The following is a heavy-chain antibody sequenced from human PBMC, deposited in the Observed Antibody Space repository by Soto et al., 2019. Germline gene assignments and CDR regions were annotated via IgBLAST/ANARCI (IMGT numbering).Heavy chain of an antibody. CDR3: ARDTGGSYDF. Sequence: PGGSLRLSCTASGFRFSDYYMDWVRQLPGKGLEWVGRTRNKANNYASEYAPSLKGRLPISRHDSEASMFLQLNSLKIEDTAVYYCARDTGGSYDFWGQGALVTVSS. J-gene: IGHJ4*02. V-gene: IGHV3-72*01. D-gene: IGHD1-26*01. CDR2: TRNKANNYAS. CDR1: GFRFSDYY.